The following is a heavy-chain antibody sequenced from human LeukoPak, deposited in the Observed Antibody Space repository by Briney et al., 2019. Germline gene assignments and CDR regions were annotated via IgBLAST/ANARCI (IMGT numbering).Heavy chain of an antibody. CDR3: AEDFIRTGSHLPKTYFDY. CDR2: ISGSGGST. J-gene: IGHJ4*02. Sequence: GGSLRLSCAASGFTFSSYAMSWVRQAPGKGLEWVSAISGSGGSTYYADSVKGRFTISRDNSKNTLYLQMNSLRAEDTAVYYCAEDFIRTGSHLPKTYFDYWGQGTLVTVSS. CDR1: GFTFSSYA. D-gene: IGHD1-26*01. V-gene: IGHV3-23*01.